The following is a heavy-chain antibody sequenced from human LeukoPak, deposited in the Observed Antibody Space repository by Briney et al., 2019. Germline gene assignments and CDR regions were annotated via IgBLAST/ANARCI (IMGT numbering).Heavy chain of an antibody. CDR2: IGQGERQM. CDR3: ASSYLKH. CDR1: GFAYSTTW. Sequence: GGSLRLSCVASGFAYSTTWMNWVRQVPGKGLEWVANIGQGERQMNYADSVKGRFSISRDNARNSLFLQLNSLRAEDTAVYYCASSYLKHWGQGTLVTVSS. V-gene: IGHV3-7*01. J-gene: IGHJ1*01.